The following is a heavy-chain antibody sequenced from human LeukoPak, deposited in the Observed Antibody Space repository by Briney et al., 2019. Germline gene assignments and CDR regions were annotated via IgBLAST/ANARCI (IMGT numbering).Heavy chain of an antibody. V-gene: IGHV1-2*02. J-gene: IGHJ4*02. CDR3: TRRLGGSSEGYDY. Sequence: ASVTVSCKASGHTFTGYYIHWVRQAPGQGLEWMGWINPNNGGTKYTQKFLGRVTITGDTSINTAYMEVTSLRSDDTAVYYCTRRLGGSSEGYDYWGQGTLVTVSS. D-gene: IGHD1-26*01. CDR1: GHTFTGYY. CDR2: INPNNGGT.